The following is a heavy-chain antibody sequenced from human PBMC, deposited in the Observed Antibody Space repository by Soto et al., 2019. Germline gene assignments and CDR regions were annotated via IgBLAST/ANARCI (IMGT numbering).Heavy chain of an antibody. D-gene: IGHD1-26*01. CDR2: IYYRGST. CDR3: ARDPARGGGSYLGYFDY. CDR1: GGSIGSGDNY. V-gene: IGHV4-30-4*01. Sequence: TSETLSLTCTVSGGSIGSGDNYWSWIRQTPGKGLEWIGYIYYRGSTYYNQSLKSRVTISVDTSMNQFSLTLTSVTAADTAVYYCARDPARGGGSYLGYFDYWGQGTPVTVSS. J-gene: IGHJ4*02.